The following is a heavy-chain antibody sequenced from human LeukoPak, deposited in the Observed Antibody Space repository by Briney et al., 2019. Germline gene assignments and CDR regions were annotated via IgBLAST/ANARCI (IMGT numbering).Heavy chain of an antibody. V-gene: IGHV4-34*01. J-gene: IGHJ4*02. D-gene: IGHD6-13*01. CDR3: ARGAAAVNFDY. CDR2: INHSGST. CDR1: GGSFSGYY. Sequence: SETLSLTCAVYGGSFSGYYWSWIRQPPGKGLEWIGEINHSGSTNYNPSLKSRVTISVDTSKNQFSLKLSSVTAADTAVYYCARGAAAVNFDYWGQGTLVTVSS.